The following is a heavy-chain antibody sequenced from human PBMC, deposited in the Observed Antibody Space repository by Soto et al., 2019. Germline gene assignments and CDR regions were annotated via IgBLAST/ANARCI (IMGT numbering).Heavy chain of an antibody. CDR2: LHSGGDT. CDR3: ARDGPYYDASRMDV. Sequence: EVQLVESGGGLVQPGGSLRLSCVASGIPVSSNYMTWVRQAPGKGLEWVSVLHSGGDTYYANSVKGRFTISRHDSTNTLYLQMNSLTHEYTGVYYCARDGPYYDASRMDVWGQGTTVTVSS. D-gene: IGHD3-3*01. J-gene: IGHJ6*02. V-gene: IGHV3-53*04. CDR1: GIPVSSNY.